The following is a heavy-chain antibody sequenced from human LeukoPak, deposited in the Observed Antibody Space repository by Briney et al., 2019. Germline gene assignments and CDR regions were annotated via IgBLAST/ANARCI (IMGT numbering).Heavy chain of an antibody. Sequence: GGSLRLSCAASGFTFSDYAMSWVRQAPGKGLEWVSTIGGGGGSTYYADSVKGRFTISRDNSKNTLYLQMHSLRAEDTAVYYCAKRRRGYCTNGVSDYDYYMDVWGKGTTVTVSS. CDR1: GFTFSDYA. D-gene: IGHD2-8*01. CDR2: IGGGGGST. J-gene: IGHJ6*03. V-gene: IGHV3-23*01. CDR3: AKRRRGYCTNGVSDYDYYMDV.